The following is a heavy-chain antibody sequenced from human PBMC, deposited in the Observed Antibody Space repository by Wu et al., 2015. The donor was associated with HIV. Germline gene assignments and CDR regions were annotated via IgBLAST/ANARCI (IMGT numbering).Heavy chain of an antibody. V-gene: IGHV1-8*03. CDR3: ARRGSTNYYYYMDV. Sequence: QVQLVQSGAEVKKPGASVKISCKAPGYTFTSYDINWVRQATGQGLEWMGWMNPNSGNTGYAQKFQGRVTITRNTSISTAYMELSSLRSEDTAVYYCARRGSTNYYYYMDVWGKGTTVTVSS. J-gene: IGHJ6*03. CDR1: GYTFTSYD. CDR2: MNPNSGNT. D-gene: IGHD1-26*01.